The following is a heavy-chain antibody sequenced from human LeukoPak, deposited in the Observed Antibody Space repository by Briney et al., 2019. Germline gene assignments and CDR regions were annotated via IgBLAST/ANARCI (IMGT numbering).Heavy chain of an antibody. CDR2: ISASGGST. CDR3: AKVGYLVYYYYMDV. CDR1: GFTFTNYA. J-gene: IGHJ6*03. V-gene: IGHV3-23*01. Sequence: GGSLRLSCAASGFTFTNYAMSWVRQAPGKGLEWVSGISASGGSTYYADSVNGRFTISRDNTKNTLYLQMNSLRGEDTAVYYCAKVGYLVYYYYMDVWGKGTTVTVSS. D-gene: IGHD5-18*01.